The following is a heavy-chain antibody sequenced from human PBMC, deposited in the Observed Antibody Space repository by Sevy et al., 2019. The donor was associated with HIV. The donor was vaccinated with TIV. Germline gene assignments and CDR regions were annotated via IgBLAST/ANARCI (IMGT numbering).Heavy chain of an antibody. CDR2: ISYDGSNK. CDR1: GFTFSSYG. Sequence: GGSLRLSCAASGFTFSSYGMHWVRQAPGKGLEWVAVISYDGSNKYYADSVKGRFTISRDNSKNTLYLQMNSLGAEDTAVYYCAKDFSKNRYCSGGSCHYYYYGMDVWGQGTTVTVSS. D-gene: IGHD2-15*01. J-gene: IGHJ6*02. V-gene: IGHV3-30*18. CDR3: AKDFSKNRYCSGGSCHYYYYGMDV.